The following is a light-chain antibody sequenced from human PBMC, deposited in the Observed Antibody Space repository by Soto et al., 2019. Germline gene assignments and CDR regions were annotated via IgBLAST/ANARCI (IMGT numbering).Light chain of an antibody. CDR3: QKYKSYSPIT. V-gene: IGKV1-5*01. J-gene: IGKJ5*01. Sequence: DIQMTQSPSTLSGSVGDRVTITCRASQSINTWLAWYQQKPGKAPKLLIYDASNLESGVPSRFSGSGSGTHFILTISSLQPDDFATYYCQKYKSYSPITFGQGTRLEIK. CDR2: DAS. CDR1: QSINTW.